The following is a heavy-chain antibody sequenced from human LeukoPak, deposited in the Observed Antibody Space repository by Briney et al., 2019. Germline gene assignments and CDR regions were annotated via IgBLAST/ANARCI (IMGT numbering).Heavy chain of an antibody. CDR2: IYYSGST. CDR1: GDSISSSSYY. V-gene: IGHV4-39*01. D-gene: IGHD6-19*01. Sequence: SETLSLTCTVSGDSISSSSYYWGWVRQPPGKGLEWIGSIYYSGSTYYNPYLTSRVTISVDTSKNQFSLKLRSVTAADTAVYYCARKYSSNWYFFDYWGQGTLVTVSS. CDR3: ARKYSSNWYFFDY. J-gene: IGHJ4*02.